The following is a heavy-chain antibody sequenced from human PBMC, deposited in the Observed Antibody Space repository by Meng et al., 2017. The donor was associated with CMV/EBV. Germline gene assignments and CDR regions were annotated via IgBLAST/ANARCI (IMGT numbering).Heavy chain of an antibody. D-gene: IGHD3-22*01. CDR2: LNWNSNHI. CDR1: GFIFDDYS. V-gene: IGHV3-9*01. J-gene: IGHJ4*02. CDR3: VKDGFSYQSSGGTFES. Sequence: GGSLKISCAVSGFIFDDYSMHWVRQAPGKGPEWLLSLNWNSNHIGQAESVKGRFAISRDNAKNSLYLQMNSLRVEDTAVYYCVKDGFSYQSSGGTFESWGQGTRVTVSS.